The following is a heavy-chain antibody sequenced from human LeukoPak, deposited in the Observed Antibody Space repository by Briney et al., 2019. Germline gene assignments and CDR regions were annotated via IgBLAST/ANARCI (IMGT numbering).Heavy chain of an antibody. V-gene: IGHV3-30-3*01. D-gene: IGHD2-2*01. CDR1: GFTFSSYA. Sequence: GGSLRLSCAASGFTFSSYAMHWVRQAPGKGLEGVAVPSYDGSYKFYADSVKGRFTTSRDNSKNTLYLQMNSLRAEDTAIYFCARGYVVVVPAVTSFDKWGQGTLVTVCS. CDR2: PSYDGSYK. J-gene: IGHJ4*02. CDR3: ARGYVVVVPAVTSFDK.